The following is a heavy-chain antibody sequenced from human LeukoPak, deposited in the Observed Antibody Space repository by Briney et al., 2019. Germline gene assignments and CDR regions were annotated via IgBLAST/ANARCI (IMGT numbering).Heavy chain of an antibody. CDR3: ARGRGYCSGGSCYGGYYYGMDA. CDR2: IYYSGST. J-gene: IGHJ6*02. V-gene: IGHV4-30-4*01. Sequence: SETLSLTCTVSGGSISSGDYYWSWIRQPPGKGLEWIGYIYYSGSTYYNPSLKSRVTISVDTSKNQFSLKLSSVTAADTAVYYCARGRGYCSGGSCYGGYYYGMDAWGQGTTVTVSS. D-gene: IGHD2-15*01. CDR1: GGSISSGDYY.